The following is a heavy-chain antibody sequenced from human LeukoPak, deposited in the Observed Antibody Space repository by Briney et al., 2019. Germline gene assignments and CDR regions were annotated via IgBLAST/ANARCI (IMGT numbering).Heavy chain of an antibody. V-gene: IGHV3-74*01. CDR1: GCSFRSNW. CDR2: IYPEGSRT. Sequence: PGCSLTLPCAASGCSFRSNWLHWVRQAPGKGLVWVARIYPEGSRTSYADSVKGRFTTSRDNAKNTLYLQMNSLRAEDTAVYYCARAGGYCSSTSCYNWVDPWGQGTLVTVSS. CDR3: ARAGGYCSSTSCYNWVDP. D-gene: IGHD2-2*01. J-gene: IGHJ5*02.